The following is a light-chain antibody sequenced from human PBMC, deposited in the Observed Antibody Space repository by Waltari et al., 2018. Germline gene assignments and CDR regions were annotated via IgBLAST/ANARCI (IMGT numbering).Light chain of an antibody. V-gene: IGKV1D-12*01. Sequence: DIQMTPSPSSVSASVGDRVTTTCRASQDIGTFLCWYQQRPGKAPQLLIYAASTLPSGVPSRCSGSRSGTDFTLTISSLQPEDFSTFYCQQTNPFPFTFGGGTKVEIK. CDR2: AAS. CDR1: QDIGTF. CDR3: QQTNPFPFT. J-gene: IGKJ4*01.